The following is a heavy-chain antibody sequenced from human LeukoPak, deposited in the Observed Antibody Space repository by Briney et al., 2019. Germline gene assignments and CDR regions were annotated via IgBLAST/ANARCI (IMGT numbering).Heavy chain of an antibody. V-gene: IGHV3-30*02. CDR1: GFTFSNYN. CDR3: AKYYGSGSYSLDY. Sequence: GGSLRLSCAASGFTFSNYNMHWLRQAPGKGLEWVAFTLYDGGNKYYADSVKGRFTISRDNSKNTLYLQMNSLRPEDTAVYYCAKYYGSGSYSLDYWGQGTLVTVSS. J-gene: IGHJ4*02. CDR2: TLYDGGNK. D-gene: IGHD3-10*01.